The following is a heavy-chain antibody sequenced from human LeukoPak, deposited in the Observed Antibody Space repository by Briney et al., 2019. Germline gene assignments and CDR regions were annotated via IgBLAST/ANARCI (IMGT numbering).Heavy chain of an antibody. J-gene: IGHJ4*02. D-gene: IGHD1-1*01. CDR1: GFTFSSYA. CDR2: ISYDGSNK. Sequence: GGSLRLSCAASGFTFSSYAMHWVRQAPGKGLEWVSIISYDGSNKYDADSVKGRFTISRDNSKNTLHLQMNSLRAEDTAVYYCARGLGTCTLDYWGQGTLVTVSS. CDR3: ARGLGTCTLDY. V-gene: IGHV3-30*04.